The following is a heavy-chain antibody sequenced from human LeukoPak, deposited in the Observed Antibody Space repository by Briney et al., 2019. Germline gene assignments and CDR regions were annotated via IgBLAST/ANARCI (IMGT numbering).Heavy chain of an antibody. CDR2: TYSGGRT. Sequence: GGFLRLSCAASGFTVSNNYMSWVRQAPGKGLEWVSVTYSGGRTYYADSVKGRFTISRDNSKNTLYLQMNSLRAEDTAVYYCARDPAPGQTVASPWGQGTLVTVSS. D-gene: IGHD1-1*01. J-gene: IGHJ4*02. CDR1: GFTVSNNY. CDR3: ARDPAPGQTVASP. V-gene: IGHV3-53*01.